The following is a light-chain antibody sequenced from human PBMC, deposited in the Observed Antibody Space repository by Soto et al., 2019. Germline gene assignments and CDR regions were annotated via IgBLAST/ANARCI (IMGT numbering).Light chain of an antibody. CDR2: GAS. Sequence: EIVITQSPATLSVSPGERVTLSCRASQGVRINLAWYQQKPGQAPRLLIYGASTRATGIPARFSGSGSGTEFTLTISSLQSEDFALYYCQQYNTWPPTLGQGTKVDIK. V-gene: IGKV3-15*01. J-gene: IGKJ1*01. CDR1: QGVRIN. CDR3: QQYNTWPPT.